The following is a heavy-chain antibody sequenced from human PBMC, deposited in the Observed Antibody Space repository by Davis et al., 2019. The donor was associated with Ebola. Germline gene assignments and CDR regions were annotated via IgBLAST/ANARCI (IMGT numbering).Heavy chain of an antibody. CDR2: INHSGST. Sequence: GSLRLSCTVSGGSISSGGYYWSWIRQPPGKGLEWIGEINHSGSTNYNPSLKSRVTISVDTSKNQFSLKLSSVTAADTAVYYCARASAIFGVVTRWGQGTTVTVSS. CDR1: GGSISSGGYY. CDR3: ARASAIFGVVTR. D-gene: IGHD3-3*01. V-gene: IGHV4-39*07. J-gene: IGHJ6*02.